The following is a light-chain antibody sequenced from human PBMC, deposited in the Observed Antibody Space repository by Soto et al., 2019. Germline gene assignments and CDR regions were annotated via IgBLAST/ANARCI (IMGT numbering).Light chain of an antibody. CDR2: DQX. CDR1: HSVTMY. V-gene: IGKV3-11*01. CDR3: QQRSNWPPST. J-gene: IGKJ5*01. Sequence: IVLTQSPATLALSPGERATLFXRASHSVTMYLSWFQQNAGQXTRLVXXDQXNRATGIPARFSGSGSGKDFTLTINSLEPEYFSVYYCQQRSNWPPSTFGQGTRLDI.